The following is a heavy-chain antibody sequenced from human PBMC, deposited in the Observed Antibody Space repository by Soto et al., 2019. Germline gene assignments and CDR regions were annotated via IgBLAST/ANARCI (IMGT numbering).Heavy chain of an antibody. CDR1: GFTFSGYA. CDR2: ISGSGGST. D-gene: IGHD3-16*02. CDR3: AKGPLPATGFDP. J-gene: IGHJ5*02. Sequence: GGSLRLSCAASGFTFSGYAMSWVRQAPGKGLEWVSAISGSGGSTYYADSVKGRFTISRDNSKNTLYLQMNSLRAEDTAVYYCAKGPLPATGFDPWGQGTLVTVSS. V-gene: IGHV3-23*01.